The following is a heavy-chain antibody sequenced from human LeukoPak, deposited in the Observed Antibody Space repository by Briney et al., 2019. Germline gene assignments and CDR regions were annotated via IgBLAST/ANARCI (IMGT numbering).Heavy chain of an antibody. Sequence: ASVKVSCKASGYTFTSYGISWVRQAPGQGLEWMGWISAYNGNSNYAQKFQGRVTMTRDTSTSTVYMELSSLRSEDTAVYYCARDRGVRGALDYWGQGTLVTVSS. CDR2: ISAYNGNS. CDR3: ARDRGVRGALDY. J-gene: IGHJ4*02. CDR1: GYTFTSYG. V-gene: IGHV1-18*01. D-gene: IGHD3-10*01.